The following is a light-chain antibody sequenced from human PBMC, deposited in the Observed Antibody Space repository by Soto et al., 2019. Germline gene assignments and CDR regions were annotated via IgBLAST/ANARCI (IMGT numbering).Light chain of an antibody. V-gene: IGLV1-40*01. CDR1: SSNIGAGYY. J-gene: IGLJ1*01. CDR2: GNS. Sequence: QPVLTQPPSVSGSPGQRVTISCTGSSSNIGAGYYVHWYQQLPGTAPKLLIYGNSNRPSGVPDRFSGSKSGTAASLAITGLQAEDEADYYCQSYDSSLSGSRVFGTGTKLTVL. CDR3: QSYDSSLSGSRV.